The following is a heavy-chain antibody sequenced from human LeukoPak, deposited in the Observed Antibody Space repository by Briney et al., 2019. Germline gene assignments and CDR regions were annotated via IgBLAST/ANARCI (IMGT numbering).Heavy chain of an antibody. CDR2: ISGGGVST. CDR1: GFTFNNYA. D-gene: IGHD1-20*01. V-gene: IGHV3-23*01. CDR3: AKNVNGGNWYYFDH. Sequence: GGSLRLSCAASGFTFNNYAVGWVRQAPGKGLEWVSAISGGGVSTYYADSVKGRFTISRDNSKTTLYLQMNSLRAKDTAVYYCAKNVNGGNWYYFDHWGQGTLVTVSS. J-gene: IGHJ4*02.